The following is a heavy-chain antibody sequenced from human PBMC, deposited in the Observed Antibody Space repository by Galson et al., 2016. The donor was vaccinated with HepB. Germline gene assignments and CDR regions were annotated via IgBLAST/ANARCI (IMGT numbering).Heavy chain of an antibody. CDR2: ISYDGSDK. D-gene: IGHD2-15*01. V-gene: IGHV3-30*18. CDR3: VKDYCGGGSCFPTDS. CDR1: GFTLSSYG. J-gene: IGHJ4*02. Sequence: SLRLSCAASGFTLSSYGMHWVRQAPGKGLEWVAVISYDGSDKYYGNSVKGRFTISRDNSKNTLYPQMNSQRAEDTAVYYCVKDYCGGGSCFPTDSWGQGTLVTVSS.